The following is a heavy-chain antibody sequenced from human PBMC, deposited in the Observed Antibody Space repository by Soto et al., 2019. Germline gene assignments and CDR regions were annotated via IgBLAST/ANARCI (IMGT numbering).Heavy chain of an antibody. D-gene: IGHD6-13*01. CDR1: GYTFTSYD. CDR2: MNPNSGNT. CDR3: ARASSAGTGWFDP. V-gene: IGHV1-8*01. Sequence: QVQLVQSGAEVKKPGASVKVSCKASGYTFTSYDINWVRQATGQGLEWMGWMNPNSGNTGYAQKLQGRVTMTRNTSLSTAYMELSSLSSEGTAVYYCARASSAGTGWFDPWGQGTLVTVSS. J-gene: IGHJ5*02.